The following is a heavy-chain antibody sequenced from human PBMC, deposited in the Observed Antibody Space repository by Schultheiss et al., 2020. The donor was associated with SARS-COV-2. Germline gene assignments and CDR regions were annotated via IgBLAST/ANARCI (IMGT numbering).Heavy chain of an antibody. CDR1: GFTFSSYW. Sequence: GGSLRLSCAASGFTFSSYWMHWVRQAPGKGLVWVSRINSDGSSTSYADSVKGRFTISRDNAKNTLYLQMNNLKAEDTAVYYCTTEYYDFWSGYSAYFDYWGQGTLVTV. D-gene: IGHD3-3*01. J-gene: IGHJ4*02. V-gene: IGHV3-74*01. CDR2: INSDGSST. CDR3: TTEYYDFWSGYSAYFDY.